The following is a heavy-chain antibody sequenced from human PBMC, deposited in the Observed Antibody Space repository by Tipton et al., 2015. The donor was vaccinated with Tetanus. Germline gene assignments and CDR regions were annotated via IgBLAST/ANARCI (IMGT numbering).Heavy chain of an antibody. CDR2: INHSGGT. V-gene: IGHV4-34*01. D-gene: IGHD2-15*01. J-gene: IGHJ6*02. CDR3: ARERNVGVSVRDGLGV. CDR1: GGSFRGYY. Sequence: TLSLTCAVDGGSFRGYYWTWIRQSPGKGLEWIGQINHSGGTSYISSLKGRVTISLDTSKNQFSLRLRSVTAAGAAVYYCARERNVGVSVRDGLGVWGQGTTVTVSS.